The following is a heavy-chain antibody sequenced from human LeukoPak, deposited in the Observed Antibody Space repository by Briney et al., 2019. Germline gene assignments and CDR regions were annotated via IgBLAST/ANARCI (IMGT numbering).Heavy chain of an antibody. CDR2: IYSGGST. V-gene: IGHV3-53*01. CDR1: GFTVSSNY. Sequence: AGGSLRLSCAASGFTVSSNYMSWVRQAPGKGLEWVSVIYSGGSTYYADSVKGRFTIPRDTSKNTLYLQMNSLRAEDTAVYYCAREGKYSSSYYFDYWGQGTLVTVSS. CDR3: AREGKYSSSYYFDY. J-gene: IGHJ4*02. D-gene: IGHD6-6*01.